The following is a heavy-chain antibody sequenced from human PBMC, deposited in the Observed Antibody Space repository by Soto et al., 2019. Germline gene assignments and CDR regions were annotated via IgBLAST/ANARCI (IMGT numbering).Heavy chain of an antibody. CDR3: WKVSRKGSAIGFDY. D-gene: IGHD3-10*01. V-gene: IGHV1-8*01. Sequence: QVQLVQSGAELKKPGASVKVSCKASGYTFSNYDMNWVRQATGQGPEWIGWVNPNNGDTGYAQKFQGRVTLTTDIPTTPAYMELTSLRSEDTAHYYCWKVSRKGSAIGFDYWGQGTLITVSS. CDR2: VNPNNGDT. J-gene: IGHJ4*02. CDR1: GYTFSNYD.